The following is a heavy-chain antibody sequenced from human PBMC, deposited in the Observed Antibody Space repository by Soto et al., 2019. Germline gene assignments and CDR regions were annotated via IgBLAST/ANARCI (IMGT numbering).Heavy chain of an antibody. Sequence: QVHLQEAGPGLVEPSETLSLTCAVSCASLDRDNWSLIRQAPGKGLEWIGYIYPNGRTNYNPSLRGRVAISIDKSKNQFSLRLDSVFAADAAVYFCARMRGLGEISPFFDHWGQGTLVTVSS. CDR3: ARMRGLGEISPFFDH. V-gene: IGHV4-59*01. CDR2: IYPNGRT. D-gene: IGHD3-16*02. J-gene: IGHJ4*02. CDR1: CASLDRDN.